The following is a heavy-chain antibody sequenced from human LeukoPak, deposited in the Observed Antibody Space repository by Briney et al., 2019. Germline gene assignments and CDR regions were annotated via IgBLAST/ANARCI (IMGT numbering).Heavy chain of an antibody. CDR2: IKQDGSEK. CDR1: GFTFSSYW. CDR3: ARDYGDSY. V-gene: IGHV3-7*01. D-gene: IGHD7-27*01. Sequence: GGSLRLSCAVSGFTFSSYWMSWVRQAPGKGLEWVANIKQDGSEKYYVDSVKGRFTISRDNAKNSLYLQMNSLRPEDTAVYYCARDYGDSYWGQGTLVTVSS. J-gene: IGHJ4*02.